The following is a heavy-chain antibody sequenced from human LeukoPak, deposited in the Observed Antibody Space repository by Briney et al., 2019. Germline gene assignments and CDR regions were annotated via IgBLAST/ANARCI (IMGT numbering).Heavy chain of an antibody. J-gene: IGHJ4*02. CDR1: GGSVSSSSFY. CDR2: IYYSGST. CDR3: ARANYTDLPSNLDY. V-gene: IGHV4-39*01. Sequence: PSETLSLTCTVSGGSVSSSSFYWGWIRQPPGKGLAWIGSIYYSGSTYYNPSLKSRVTMSVDTSKNQFSLNLSSVTAADTTVYYCARANYTDLPSNLDYWGQGTLVTVSS. D-gene: IGHD1-7*01.